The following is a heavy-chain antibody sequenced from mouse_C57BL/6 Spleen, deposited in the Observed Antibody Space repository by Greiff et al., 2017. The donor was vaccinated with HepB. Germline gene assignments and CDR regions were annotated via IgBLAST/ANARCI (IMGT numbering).Heavy chain of an antibody. CDR2: INPNNGGT. V-gene: IGHV1-18*01. Sequence: EVQLQQSGPELVKPGASVKIPCKASGYTFTDYNMDWVKQSHGKSLEWIGDINPNNGGTIYNQKFKGKATLTVDKSSSTAYMELRSLTSDDTAVYCCARVSTTSPPYDLPYWYFDVWGTVTTVTVSS. CDR1: GYTFTDYN. CDR3: ARVSTTSPPYDLPYWYFDV. D-gene: IGHD1-1*01. J-gene: IGHJ1*03.